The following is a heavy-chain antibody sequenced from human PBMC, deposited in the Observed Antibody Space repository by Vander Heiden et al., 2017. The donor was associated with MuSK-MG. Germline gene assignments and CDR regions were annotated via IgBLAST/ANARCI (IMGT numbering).Heavy chain of an antibody. D-gene: IGHD3-10*01. J-gene: IGHJ4*02. CDR3: TTDLWFGELYAFDY. CDR1: GFPFSNGW. Sequence: EVQLVASGGGLVKPGGSLRLSCSSSGFPFSNGWMGWVRQAPGKGLEWVGRIKSKTDGGTTDYAAPVKGRFTISRDDSKNTLYLQMNSLKTEDTAVYYCTTDLWFGELYAFDYWGQGTLVTVSS. CDR2: IKSKTDGGTT. V-gene: IGHV3-15*01.